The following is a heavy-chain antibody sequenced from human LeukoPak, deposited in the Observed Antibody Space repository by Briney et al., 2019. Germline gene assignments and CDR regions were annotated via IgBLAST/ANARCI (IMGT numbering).Heavy chain of an antibody. CDR3: ARGRHIAARPQSLYYFDY. CDR1: GYTFTSYG. D-gene: IGHD6-6*01. V-gene: IGHV1-69*13. CDR2: IIPIFGTA. J-gene: IGHJ4*02. Sequence: ASVKVSCKASGYTFTSYGISWVRQAPGQGLEWMGGIIPIFGTANYAQKFQGRVTITADESTSTAYMELSSLRSEDTAVYYCARGRHIAARPQSLYYFDYWGQGTLVTVSS.